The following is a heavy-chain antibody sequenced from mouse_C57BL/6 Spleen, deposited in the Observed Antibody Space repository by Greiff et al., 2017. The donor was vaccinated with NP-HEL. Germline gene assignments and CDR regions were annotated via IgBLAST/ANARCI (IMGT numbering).Heavy chain of an antibody. CDR2: IYPGDGDT. Sequence: QVQLKESGPELVKPGASVKISCKASGYAFSSSWMNWVKQRPGKGLEWIGRIYPGDGDTNYNGKFKGKATLTADKSSSTAYMQRSSLTSEDSAVYFCASTAQPFAYWGQGTLVTVSA. J-gene: IGHJ3*01. D-gene: IGHD3-2*02. V-gene: IGHV1-82*01. CDR3: ASTAQPFAY. CDR1: GYAFSSSW.